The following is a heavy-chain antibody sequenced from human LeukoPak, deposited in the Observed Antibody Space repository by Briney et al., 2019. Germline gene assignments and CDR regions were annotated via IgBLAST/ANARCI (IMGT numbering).Heavy chain of an antibody. Sequence: SVKVSCKASGDTFSSYAISWVRQAPGQGLEWMGRIIPILGIANYAQKFQGRVTITADKSTSTAYMELSSLRSEDTAVYYCARGRDGYIGYYFDYWGQGTLVTVSS. CDR2: IIPILGIA. CDR1: GDTFSSYA. D-gene: IGHD5-24*01. V-gene: IGHV1-69*04. J-gene: IGHJ4*02. CDR3: ARGRDGYIGYYFDY.